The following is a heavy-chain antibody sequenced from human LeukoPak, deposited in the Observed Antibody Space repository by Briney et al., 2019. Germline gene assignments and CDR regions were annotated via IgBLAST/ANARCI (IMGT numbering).Heavy chain of an antibody. J-gene: IGHJ6*02. V-gene: IGHV4-39*01. CDR1: GGSVSSSSYY. Sequence: SETLSLTCTVSGGSVSSSSYYWGWIRQPPGKGLEWIGSIYYSGSTYYNPSLKSRVTISVDTSKNQYYVKLRSGAAADAAVYYCARINPYYYYGMDVWGQGTTVTVSS. CDR3: ARINPYYYYGMDV. CDR2: IYYSGST.